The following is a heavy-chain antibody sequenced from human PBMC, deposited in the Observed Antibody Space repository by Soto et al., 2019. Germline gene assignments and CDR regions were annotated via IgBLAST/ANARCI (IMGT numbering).Heavy chain of an antibody. CDR2: IKEDGSEK. J-gene: IGHJ4*02. V-gene: IGHV3-7*01. CDR3: ARAYYDFLWGSYRFDY. D-gene: IGHD3-16*02. Sequence: EVHLVESGGGLVQPGGSLRLSCAASGFTFSRYWMSWVRQAPGKGLEWVANIKEDGSEKKNVDSVKGRFTISRDNAKNPLYLQMNSLRAEDTAVYYCARAYYDFLWGSYRFDYWGQGALVTVSS. CDR1: GFTFSRYW.